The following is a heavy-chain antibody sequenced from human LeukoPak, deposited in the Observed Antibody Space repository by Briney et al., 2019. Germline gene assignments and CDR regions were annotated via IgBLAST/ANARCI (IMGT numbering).Heavy chain of an antibody. J-gene: IGHJ3*02. D-gene: IGHD4-17*01. Sequence: PSQTLSLTCTVSGGSISSGGYYWSWIRQHPGKGLEWIGYIYYSGSTYYSPSLKSRVTISVDTSKNQFSLKLSSVTAADTAVYYCARTTTVDAFDIWGQGTMVTVSS. CDR2: IYYSGST. CDR3: ARTTTVDAFDI. V-gene: IGHV4-31*03. CDR1: GGSISSGGYY.